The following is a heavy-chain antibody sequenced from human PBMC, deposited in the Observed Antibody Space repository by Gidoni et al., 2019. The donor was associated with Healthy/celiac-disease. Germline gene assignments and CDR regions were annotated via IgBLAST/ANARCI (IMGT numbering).Heavy chain of an antibody. J-gene: IGHJ6*02. D-gene: IGHD3-10*01. CDR3: ARAGYYGSGGYYYGMDV. V-gene: IGHV5-51*01. CDR2: IYPGDPDT. CDR1: GYSFTSYW. Sequence: EVQLVQSGAEVKKPGESLKISCKGSGYSFTSYWIGWVRQMPGKGLEWMGIIYPGDPDTRDSPSFQGQVTISADKSSSTAYLQWSSLKASDTAMYYCARAGYYGSGGYYYGMDVWGQGTTVTVSS.